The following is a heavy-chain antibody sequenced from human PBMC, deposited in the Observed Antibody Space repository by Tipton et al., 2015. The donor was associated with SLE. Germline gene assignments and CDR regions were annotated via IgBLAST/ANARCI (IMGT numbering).Heavy chain of an antibody. Sequence: TLSLTCAVSGGSISSGSYSWSWIRQPPGKGLEWIGYIYHSGSTYYNPSLKSRVTISVDRSKNQFSLKLSSVTAADTAVYYCARGYCSGGSCSYWYFDLWGRGTLVTVSS. CDR2: IYHSGST. V-gene: IGHV4-30-2*01. J-gene: IGHJ2*01. D-gene: IGHD2-15*01. CDR1: GGSISSGSYS. CDR3: ARGYCSGGSCSYWYFDL.